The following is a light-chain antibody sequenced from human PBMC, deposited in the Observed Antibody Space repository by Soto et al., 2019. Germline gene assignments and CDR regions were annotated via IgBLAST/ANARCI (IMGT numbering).Light chain of an antibody. V-gene: IGKV3-20*01. CDR1: QAIRSTS. CDR2: GGS. CDR3: QHYSDSTWT. J-gene: IGKJ1*01. Sequence: EIVLTQSPGTLSLSPGEGATLTCRASQAIRSTSVVWYQKTPGQAPRLLIYGGSTRASGFPDRFSGSGFETDFTLTITDVEPEDFALYYCQHYSDSTWTFGQGTRVEI.